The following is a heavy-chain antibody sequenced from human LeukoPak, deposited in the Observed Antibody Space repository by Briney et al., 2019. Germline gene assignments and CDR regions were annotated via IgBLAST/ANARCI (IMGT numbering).Heavy chain of an antibody. Sequence: PSETLSLTCTVSGGSISTYYWSWIRQSPGKGLEWIGYIYYSGNTNKNPSLKSRLIISVDTSKNQFSLRLSFVTAADTAVYYCARVGDGNFDYWGQGTLVTVSS. CDR2: IYYSGNT. J-gene: IGHJ4*02. CDR3: ARVGDGNFDY. V-gene: IGHV4-59*01. CDR1: GGSISTYY.